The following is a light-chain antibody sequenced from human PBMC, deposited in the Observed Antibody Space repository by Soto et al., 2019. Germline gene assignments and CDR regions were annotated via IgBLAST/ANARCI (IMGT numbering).Light chain of an antibody. Sequence: EIVFTQSPYTVSLSPGERATLSCRASRTVIRNNLAWHQQKPGQTPRLLVYGASSRATGIPDRFSGSGSGTDFTLTISRLEPEDFAVYYCQQYGNSPFTFGQGTRLEIK. CDR1: RTVIRNN. CDR2: GAS. CDR3: QQYGNSPFT. J-gene: IGKJ5*01. V-gene: IGKV3-20*01.